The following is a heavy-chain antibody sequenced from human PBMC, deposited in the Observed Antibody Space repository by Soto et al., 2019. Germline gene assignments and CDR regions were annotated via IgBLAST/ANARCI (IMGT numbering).Heavy chain of an antibody. J-gene: IGHJ6*02. V-gene: IGHV3-30*03. CDR2: ISYDGSNK. Sequence: GGSLRLSCAASGFTFSSYGLHWVRQAPGKGLEWVAVISYDGSNKYYADSVKGGFTISRDDSKSIAYLQMNSLKTEDTAVYYCTRVMVVAAAYNGMDVWGQGTTVTVSS. CDR1: GFTFSSYG. CDR3: TRVMVVAAAYNGMDV. D-gene: IGHD2-15*01.